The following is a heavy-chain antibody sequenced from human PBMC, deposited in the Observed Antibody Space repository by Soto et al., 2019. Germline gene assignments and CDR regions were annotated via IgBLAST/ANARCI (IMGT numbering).Heavy chain of an antibody. CDR1: GCTCSSYA. Sequence: PGGSLRLSCAASGCTCSSYAMSWVRQAPGKGLEWVSAISGSGGSTYYADSVKGRFTISRDNSKNTLYLQMNSLRAEDTAVYYCAKSRIASRYYFAYWGQGTLVTVSS. D-gene: IGHD6-13*01. V-gene: IGHV3-23*01. J-gene: IGHJ4*02. CDR2: ISGSGGST. CDR3: AKSRIASRYYFAY.